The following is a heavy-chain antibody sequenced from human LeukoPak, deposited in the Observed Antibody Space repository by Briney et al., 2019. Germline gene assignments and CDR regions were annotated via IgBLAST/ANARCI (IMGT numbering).Heavy chain of an antibody. CDR2: IYSGGST. V-gene: IGHV3-53*01. Sequence: GGSLRLSCAASGFTFSSYRMNWVRQAPGKGLEWVSVIYSGGSTYYADSVKGRFTISRDNSKNTLYLQMNSLRAEDTAVYYCARDQVNLLDAFDIWGQGTMVTVSS. D-gene: IGHD1-26*01. J-gene: IGHJ3*02. CDR1: GFTFSSYR. CDR3: ARDQVNLLDAFDI.